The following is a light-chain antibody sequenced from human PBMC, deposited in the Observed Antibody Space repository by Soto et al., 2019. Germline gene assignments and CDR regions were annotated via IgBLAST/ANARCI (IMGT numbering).Light chain of an antibody. CDR1: QSVGSF. J-gene: IGKJ1*01. Sequence: EKVMTQSPATLSMSPGERATLSCRASQSVGSFFAWYQQKPGQAPRLLIYGASTRATGIPARFSGSGSGTEFTLNISSLQSEDFAVYYCQQYTNWPSWTFGQGTKVE. CDR2: GAS. V-gene: IGKV3-15*01. CDR3: QQYTNWPSWT.